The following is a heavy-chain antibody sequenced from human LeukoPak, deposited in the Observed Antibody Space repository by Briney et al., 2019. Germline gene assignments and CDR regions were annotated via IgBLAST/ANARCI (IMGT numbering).Heavy chain of an antibody. V-gene: IGHV3-23*01. CDR2: ISNNGGYT. D-gene: IGHD2-15*01. Sequence: GGSLRLSCAASGFIFSSSAVSWVRQAPGKGLEWVSAISNNGGYTYYADSVQGRFTISRDNSKSTLCLQMNSLRAEDTAVYYCAKQLGYCSDGSCYFPYWGQGTLVTVSS. J-gene: IGHJ4*02. CDR3: AKQLGYCSDGSCYFPY. CDR1: GFIFSSSA.